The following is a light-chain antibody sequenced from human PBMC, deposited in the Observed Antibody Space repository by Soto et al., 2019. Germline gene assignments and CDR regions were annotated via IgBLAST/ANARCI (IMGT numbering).Light chain of an antibody. CDR3: QQYNNWPRT. J-gene: IGKJ1*01. CDR1: QSVGNSY. V-gene: IGKV3-15*01. Sequence: EVVLTQSPGTLSLSPGERATLSCRASQSVGNSYLAWYQQNPGQAPRPLIYGASTRATGTPARFSGSGSGTESTLPITSLQSEDFAVYYCQQYNNWPRTFGQGTKV. CDR2: GAS.